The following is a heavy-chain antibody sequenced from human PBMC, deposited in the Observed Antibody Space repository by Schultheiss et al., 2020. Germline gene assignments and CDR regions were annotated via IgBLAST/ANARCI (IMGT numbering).Heavy chain of an antibody. CDR1: GYSISSSNW. J-gene: IGHJ6*02. CDR3: ARGAVVVVAATYYYGMDV. Sequence: SETLSLTCAVSGYSISSSNWWSWIRQPPGKGLEWIGEINHSGSTNYNPSLKSRVTISVDTSKNQFSLKLSSVTAADTAVYYCARGAVVVVAATYYYGMDVWGQGTTVTVSS. V-gene: IGHV4-4*02. D-gene: IGHD2-15*01. CDR2: INHSGST.